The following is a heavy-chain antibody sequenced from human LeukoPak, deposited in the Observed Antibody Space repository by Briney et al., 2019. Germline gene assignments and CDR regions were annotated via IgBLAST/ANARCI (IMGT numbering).Heavy chain of an antibody. V-gene: IGHV3-23*01. CDR3: AKERQAWGVGADYFDY. CDR2: ISGSSTST. Sequence: GGSLRLSCAASGFTFSSYAITWVRQAPGKGLEWVSSISGSSTSTYYAESVKGRFTISGDNSKNTLYLQMNSLRAEDSAVYYCAKERQAWGVGADYFDYWGQGTLVTVSS. CDR1: GFTFSSYA. D-gene: IGHD1-26*01. J-gene: IGHJ4*02.